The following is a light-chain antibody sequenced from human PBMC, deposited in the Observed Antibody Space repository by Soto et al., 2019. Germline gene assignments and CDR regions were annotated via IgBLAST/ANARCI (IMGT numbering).Light chain of an antibody. J-gene: IGKJ2*01. CDR3: QQYNHWPLYT. CDR1: QSVSNN. CDR2: SAS. V-gene: IGKV3-15*01. Sequence: EIVMTQSPATLSVSPGERATLSCRASQSVSNNLAWYQQRPGQAPRLLLYSASARVTGIPVRFSGSGSGTEFTLTISSLQSEDLAVYYCQQYNHWPLYTFGQGTKLEIK.